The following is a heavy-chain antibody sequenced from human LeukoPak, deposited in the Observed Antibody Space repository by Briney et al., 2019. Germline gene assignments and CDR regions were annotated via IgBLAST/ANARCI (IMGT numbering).Heavy chain of an antibody. J-gene: IGHJ4*02. V-gene: IGHV3-30*03. Sequence: PGGSLRLSCAASGFTFSSYGMHWVRQAPGKGLEWVAVISYDGSNKYYADSVKGRFTISRDNSKNTLYLQMNSLKTEDTAVYYCTTLNHPMATMSGHFDYWGQGTLVTVSS. CDR3: TTLNHPMATMSGHFDY. CDR1: GFTFSSYG. CDR2: ISYDGSNK. D-gene: IGHD5-24*01.